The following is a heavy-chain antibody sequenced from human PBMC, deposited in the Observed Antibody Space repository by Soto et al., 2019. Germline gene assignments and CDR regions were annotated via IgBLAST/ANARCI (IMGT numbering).Heavy chain of an antibody. CDR3: ARDQGYCSGGSCYLEDYFDY. J-gene: IGHJ4*02. CDR2: ISAYNGNT. CDR1: GYTFTSYG. Sequence: QVQLVQSGAEVKKPGASVKVSCKASGYTFTSYGISWVRQAPVQGLEWMGWISAYNGNTNYAQKLQGRVTMTTDTSTSTAYMELRSLRSDDTAVYYCARDQGYCSGGSCYLEDYFDYWGQGTLVTVSS. V-gene: IGHV1-18*01. D-gene: IGHD2-15*01.